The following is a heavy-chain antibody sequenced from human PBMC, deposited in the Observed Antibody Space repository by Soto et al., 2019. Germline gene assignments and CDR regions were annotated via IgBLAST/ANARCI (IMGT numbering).Heavy chain of an antibody. CDR1: GDSVSSNSAA. D-gene: IGHD5-12*01. CDR3: AAATRGYLYYGLDV. Sequence: SQTLSLTCAISGDSVSSNSAAWNWIRQSPSRGLEWLGRTYYRTRWYNDYAVSVKGRITINPDTSKNQFSLQPNSVTPEDTAVYYCAAATRGYLYYGLDVWGQGTTVTVSS. V-gene: IGHV6-1*01. J-gene: IGHJ6*02. CDR2: TYYRTRWYN.